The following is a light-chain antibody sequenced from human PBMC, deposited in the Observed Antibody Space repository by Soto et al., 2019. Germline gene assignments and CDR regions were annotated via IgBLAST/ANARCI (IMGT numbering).Light chain of an antibody. Sequence: QSALTQPASVSGSPGQSVTISCTGTSSDVGAYNNVSWYQQHPGKAPKLMIFEVSDRPSGVSHRFSGSKSGNAASLTISGLQAEEEAYYYCSSYTSINALVFGGGTKVTVL. V-gene: IGLV2-14*01. J-gene: IGLJ2*01. CDR2: EVS. CDR3: SSYTSINALV. CDR1: SSDVGAYNN.